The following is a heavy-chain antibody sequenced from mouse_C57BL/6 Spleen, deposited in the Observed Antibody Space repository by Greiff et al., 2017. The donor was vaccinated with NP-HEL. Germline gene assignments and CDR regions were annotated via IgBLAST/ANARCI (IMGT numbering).Heavy chain of an antibody. D-gene: IGHD2-4*01. J-gene: IGHJ4*01. CDR2: INPNNGGT. V-gene: IGHV1-26*01. Sequence: VQLQQSGPELVKPGASVKISCKASGYTFTDYYMNWVKQSHGKSLEWIGDINPNNGGTSYNQKFKGKATLTVDKSSSTAYMELRSLTSEDSAVYYCARGGLRQGAYAMDYWGQGTSVTVSS. CDR1: GYTFTDYY. CDR3: ARGGLRQGAYAMDY.